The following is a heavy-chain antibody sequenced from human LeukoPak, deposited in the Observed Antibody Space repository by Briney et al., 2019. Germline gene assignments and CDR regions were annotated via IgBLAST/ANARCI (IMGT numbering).Heavy chain of an antibody. CDR1: GFTFSSYG. CDR2: ISYDGSNK. D-gene: IGHD2-2*01. CDR3: AREKPKKRYCSSTSCYYYYYYGMDV. J-gene: IGHJ6*02. Sequence: GGSLRLFCAASGFTFSSYGMHWVRQAPGKGLEWVAVISYDGSNKYYADSVKGRFSISRDNSKNTLYLQMNSLRAEDTAVYYCAREKPKKRYCSSTSCYYYYYYGMDVWGQGTTVTVSS. V-gene: IGHV3-30*03.